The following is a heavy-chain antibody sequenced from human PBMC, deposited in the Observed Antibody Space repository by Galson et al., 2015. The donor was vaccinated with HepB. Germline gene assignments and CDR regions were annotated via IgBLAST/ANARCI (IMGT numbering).Heavy chain of an antibody. CDR3: VSSGSYWRDAFDI. J-gene: IGHJ3*02. V-gene: IGHV3-23*01. CDR1: GFTFRTYA. Sequence: SLRLSCAASGFTFRTYAMNWVRQAPGKGLEWVSGISNSGGSTYYVDSVKGRFTISRDNSKKKLYLQMNSLRAEDTAVYYCVSSGSYWRDAFDIWGQGTMVTVSS. D-gene: IGHD1-26*01. CDR2: ISNSGGST.